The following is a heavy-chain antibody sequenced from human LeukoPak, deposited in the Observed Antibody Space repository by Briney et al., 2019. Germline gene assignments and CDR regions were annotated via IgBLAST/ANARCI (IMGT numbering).Heavy chain of an antibody. J-gene: IGHJ6*02. CDR2: IRGSGGST. Sequence: SGGSLRLSCAASGFTFSSYAMSWVRQAPGKGLEWVSAIRGSGGSTYYADSVKGRFTISRDNAKNALYLQMNSLRVEDTALYYCVKDRGGYDRSGFYYYYGMDVWGQGTTVTV. CDR3: VKDRGGYDRSGFYYYYGMDV. CDR1: GFTFSSYA. D-gene: IGHD3-22*01. V-gene: IGHV3-23*01.